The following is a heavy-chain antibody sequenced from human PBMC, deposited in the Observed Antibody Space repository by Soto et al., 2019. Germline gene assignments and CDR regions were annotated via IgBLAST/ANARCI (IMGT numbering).Heavy chain of an antibody. CDR2: IYYSGST. CDR1: GGSISSYY. V-gene: IGHV4-59*01. CDR3: ARDLSRIAAAGMDYYYGMDV. D-gene: IGHD6-13*01. Sequence: PSETLSLTCTVSGGSISSYYWSWIRQPPGKGLEWIRYIYYSGSTNYNPSLKSRVTISVDTSKNQFSLKLSSATAADTAVYYCARDLSRIAAAGMDYYYGMDVWGQGTTVTVSS. J-gene: IGHJ6*02.